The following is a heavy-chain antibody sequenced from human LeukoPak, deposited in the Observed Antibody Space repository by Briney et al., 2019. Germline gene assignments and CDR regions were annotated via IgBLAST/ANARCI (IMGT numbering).Heavy chain of an antibody. D-gene: IGHD5-24*01. CDR2: IKEDGTET. J-gene: IGHJ4*02. CDR1: GFMFSSNW. CDR3: AKEGRSLQTY. Sequence: GGSLRLSCAASGFMFSSNWMSWVRLAPGKGLEWVANIKEDGTETYYVDSVKGRFTISRDNAKDSLYLQMNSLRVEDTAVYYCAKEGRSLQTYWGQGTLVTVSS. V-gene: IGHV3-7*03.